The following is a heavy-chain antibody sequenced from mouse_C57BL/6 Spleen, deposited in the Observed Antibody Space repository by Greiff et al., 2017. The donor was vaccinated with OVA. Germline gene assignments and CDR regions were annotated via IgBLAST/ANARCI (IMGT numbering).Heavy chain of an antibody. D-gene: IGHD2-2*01. Sequence: QVQLQQPGAELVRPGSSVKLSCKASGYTFTSYWMHWVKQRPIQGLEWIGNIDPSDSETHYNQKFKDKATLTVDKSSSTAYMQLSSLTSEDSAVYYCASTMVTTYYAMDYWGQGTSVTVSS. CDR2: IDPSDSET. V-gene: IGHV1-52*01. CDR3: ASTMVTTYYAMDY. J-gene: IGHJ4*01. CDR1: GYTFTSYW.